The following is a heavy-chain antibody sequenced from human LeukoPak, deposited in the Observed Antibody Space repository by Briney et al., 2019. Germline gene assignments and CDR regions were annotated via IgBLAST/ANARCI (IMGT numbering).Heavy chain of an antibody. J-gene: IGHJ3*02. CDR1: GFTFSSYS. D-gene: IGHD1-26*01. CDR2: ISSSSSYI. V-gene: IGHV3-21*01. CDR3: ARGSGPPVDAFGI. Sequence: GGSLRLSCAASGFTFSSYSMNWVRPAPGKGLEWVSSISSSSSYIYYADSVKGRFTISRDNAKNSLYLQMNSLRAEDTAVYYCARGSGPPVDAFGIWGQGTMVTVSS.